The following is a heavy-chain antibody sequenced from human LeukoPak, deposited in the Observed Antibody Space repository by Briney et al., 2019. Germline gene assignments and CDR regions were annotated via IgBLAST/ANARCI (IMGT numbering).Heavy chain of an antibody. V-gene: IGHV5-10-1*01. D-gene: IGHD5-18*01. CDR1: GYSLTSYW. J-gene: IGHJ4*02. CDR3: AGAPSYGYLFDY. CDR2: IDPSDSYT. Sequence: GESLKISCKGSGYSLTSYWISWVRQMPGKGLEWMGRIDPSDSYTNYSPSFQGHVTISADKSISTAYLQWSSLKASDTAMYYCAGAPSYGYLFDYWGQGTLVTVSS.